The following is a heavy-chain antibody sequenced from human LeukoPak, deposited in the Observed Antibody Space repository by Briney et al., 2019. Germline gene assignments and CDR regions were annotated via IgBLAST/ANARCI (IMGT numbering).Heavy chain of an antibody. Sequence: GGSLRLSCAASGFTFSSYNMNWVRQAPGKGLEWVSSISSSGSYIYYADSVKGRFTISRDNAKNSLYLQMNSLRAEDTAVYYCARMWFGELLSFSSGDAFDIWGQGTMVTVSS. D-gene: IGHD3-10*01. CDR3: ARMWFGELLSFSSGDAFDI. CDR2: ISSSGSYI. V-gene: IGHV3-21*04. CDR1: GFTFSSYN. J-gene: IGHJ3*02.